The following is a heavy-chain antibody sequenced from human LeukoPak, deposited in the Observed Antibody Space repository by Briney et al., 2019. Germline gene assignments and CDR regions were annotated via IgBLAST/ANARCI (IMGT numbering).Heavy chain of an antibody. CDR2: INHSGST. J-gene: IGHJ6*02. Sequence: PSETLCLTCAAYGWSFSGYDWSWIRQPPGKGLEWIGEINHSGSTNYNPSLKSRVPISVDASKNQFSLKLSSVTAADTVVYYCARVGVGQQPSSHSYYYYGMDVWGQGTTVTVSS. CDR1: GWSFSGYD. CDR3: ARVGVGQQPSSHSYYYYGMDV. V-gene: IGHV4-34*01. D-gene: IGHD6-13*01.